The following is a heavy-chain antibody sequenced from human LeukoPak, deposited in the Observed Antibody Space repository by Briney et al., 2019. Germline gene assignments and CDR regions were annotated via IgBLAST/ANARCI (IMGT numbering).Heavy chain of an antibody. CDR3: AKVGQYYYDSSGYYRDY. J-gene: IGHJ4*02. Sequence: GGSLRLSCAASGFTFSSYAMSWVRQAPGKGLEWVSAISGSGGSTYYADSVKGRFIISRDNSKNTLYLQMNSLRAEDTAVYYCAKVGQYYYDSSGYYRDYWGQGTLVTVSS. D-gene: IGHD3-22*01. V-gene: IGHV3-23*01. CDR2: ISGSGGST. CDR1: GFTFSSYA.